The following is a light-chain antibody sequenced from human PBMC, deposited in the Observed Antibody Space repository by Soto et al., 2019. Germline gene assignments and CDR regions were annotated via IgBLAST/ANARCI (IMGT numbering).Light chain of an antibody. CDR3: AAWDDSLNGYV. CDR2: RND. CDR1: SFNIGSNY. Sequence: QSVLTQAPSASGTPGQRVTISCSGSSFNIGSNYVYWYQQLPGTAPKLVIFRNDQRPSGIPDRISGSKSGTSASLAISGLQSEDEADYYCAAWDDSLNGYVFGTGTKVTVL. J-gene: IGLJ1*01. V-gene: IGLV1-47*01.